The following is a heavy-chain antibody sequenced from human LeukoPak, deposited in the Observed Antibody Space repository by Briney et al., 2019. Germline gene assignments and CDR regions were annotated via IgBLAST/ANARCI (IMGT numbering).Heavy chain of an antibody. V-gene: IGHV1-18*01. CDR3: ARDGVVAAATVPDY. CDR2: ISAYNGNT. Sequence: ASVKVSFKASGYTFTSYGISWVRQAPGQGLEWMGWISAYNGNTNYAQKLQGRVTMTTDTSTSTAYMELRSLRSADTAVYYCARDGVVAAATVPDYWGQGTLVTVSS. D-gene: IGHD2-2*01. J-gene: IGHJ4*02. CDR1: GYTFTSYG.